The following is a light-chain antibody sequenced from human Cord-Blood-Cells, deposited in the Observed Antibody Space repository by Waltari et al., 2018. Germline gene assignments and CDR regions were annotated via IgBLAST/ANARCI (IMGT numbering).Light chain of an antibody. V-gene: IGLV1-47*01. J-gene: IGLJ1*01. CDR1: CTNIGSNY. CDR2: RNN. Sequence: QSVLTQPPSASGPPAQRVTLSFSGSCTNIGSNYVYWYQQLPGTAPKHLIYRNNQRPSGVPDRFSGSKSGTSASLAISGLRSEDEADYYCAAWDDSLSGYVFGTGTKVTVL. CDR3: AAWDDSLSGYV.